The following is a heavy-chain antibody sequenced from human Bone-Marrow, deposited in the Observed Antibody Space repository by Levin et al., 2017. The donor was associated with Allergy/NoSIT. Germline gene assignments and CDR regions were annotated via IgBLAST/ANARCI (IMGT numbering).Heavy chain of an antibody. J-gene: IGHJ5*02. D-gene: IGHD2-15*01. CDR2: ISGSGDST. Sequence: LSLTCAASGFHFPTLAMSWVRQAPGQGLEWVSAISGSGDSTFYSESVKGRFTISRDNSKNTFSLQMNNLRAEDTGIYYCARDRVVVVGLFQSWGQGTQVTVSS. CDR1: GFHFPTLA. V-gene: IGHV3-23*01. CDR3: ARDRVVVVGLFQS.